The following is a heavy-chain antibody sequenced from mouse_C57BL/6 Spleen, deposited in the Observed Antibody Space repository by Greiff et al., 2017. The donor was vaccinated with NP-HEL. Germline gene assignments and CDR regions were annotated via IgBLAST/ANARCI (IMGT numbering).Heavy chain of an antibody. CDR1: GYTFTDYN. CDR3: ARWVYYGSSPDY. J-gene: IGHJ2*01. CDR2: INPNNGGT. Sequence: VQLQQSGPELVKPGASVKMSCKASGYTFTDYNMHWVKQSHGKSLEWIGYINPNNGGTSYNQKFKGKATLTVNKSSSTAYMELRSLTSEDSAVYYCARWVYYGSSPDYWGQGTTLTVSS. V-gene: IGHV1-22*01. D-gene: IGHD1-1*01.